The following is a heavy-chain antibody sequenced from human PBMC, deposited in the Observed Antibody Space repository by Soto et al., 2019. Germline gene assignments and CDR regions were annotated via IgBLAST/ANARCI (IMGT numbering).Heavy chain of an antibody. J-gene: IGHJ4*02. V-gene: IGHV1-18*04. D-gene: IGHD3-9*01. Sequence: QVQLVQSGGEVKKPGASVKVSCKASGYNYNNYGVTWVRQAPGQGLEWRGWISAFNHKANYAPNIRDRGTMTIDTSTNTADMEMRSPIPDDAAVYYCARQHNDLWTDSPDFDYWGQGTLVTVSA. CDR3: ARQHNDLWTDSPDFDY. CDR1: GYNYNNYG. CDR2: ISAFNHKA.